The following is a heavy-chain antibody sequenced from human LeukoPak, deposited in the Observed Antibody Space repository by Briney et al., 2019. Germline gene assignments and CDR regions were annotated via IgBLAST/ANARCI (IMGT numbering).Heavy chain of an antibody. Sequence: GGSLRLSCAASGFIFSSYSMNWVRQAPGKGLEWVSSISSSSSYIYYADSVKGRFTISRDNAKNSLYLQMNSLRAEDTAVYYCARHGVYYGMDGWGQGTTVTVSS. J-gene: IGHJ6*02. CDR3: ARHGVYYGMDG. V-gene: IGHV3-21*01. CDR2: ISSSSSYI. D-gene: IGHD3-10*01. CDR1: GFIFSSYS.